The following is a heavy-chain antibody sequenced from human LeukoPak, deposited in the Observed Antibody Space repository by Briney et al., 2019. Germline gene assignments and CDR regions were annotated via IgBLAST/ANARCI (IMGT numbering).Heavy chain of an antibody. Sequence: PSETLSLTCTVSGGSISSSSYYWGWIRQPPGKGLEWIGSIYYSGSTYYNPSLKSRVTISVDTSKNQFSLKLSSVTAADTAVYYCARDKRVAVAGTYIYYYYMDVWGNGTRSPSP. CDR3: ARDKRVAVAGTYIYYYYMDV. D-gene: IGHD6-19*01. V-gene: IGHV4-39*07. CDR1: GGSISSSSYY. J-gene: IGHJ6*03. CDR2: IYYSGST.